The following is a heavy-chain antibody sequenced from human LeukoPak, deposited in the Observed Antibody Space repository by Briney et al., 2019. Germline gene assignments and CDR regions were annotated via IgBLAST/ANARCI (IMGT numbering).Heavy chain of an antibody. CDR1: GFTFSSYS. Sequence: GGSLRLSCAASGFTFSSYSMNWVRQAPGKGLEWVSSISSSSSYIYYADSVKGRFTISRDNAKNSLYLQMNSLRAEDTAVYYCARGLGEYYYYYMDVWGKGTTVTVSS. D-gene: IGHD3-16*01. CDR3: ARGLGEYYYYYMDV. CDR2: ISSSSSYI. V-gene: IGHV3-21*01. J-gene: IGHJ6*03.